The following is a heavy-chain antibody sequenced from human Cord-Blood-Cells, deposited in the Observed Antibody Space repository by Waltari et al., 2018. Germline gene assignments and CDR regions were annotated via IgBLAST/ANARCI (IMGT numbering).Heavy chain of an antibody. V-gene: IGHV4-34*01. CDR1: GGSFSGYY. D-gene: IGHD1-26*01. Sequence: QVQLQQWGAGLLKPSETLSLTCAVYGGSFSGYYWSWIRQPPGKGLEWIEEINHSGSTNCDPSLKSRVTISVDTSKNQFSLKLSSVTAADTAVYYCARLIVGATSHFDYWGQGTLVTVSS. J-gene: IGHJ4*02. CDR3: ARLIVGATSHFDY. CDR2: INHSGST.